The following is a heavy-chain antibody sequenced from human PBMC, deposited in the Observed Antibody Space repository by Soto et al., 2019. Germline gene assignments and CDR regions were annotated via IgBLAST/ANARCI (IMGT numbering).Heavy chain of an antibody. J-gene: IGHJ3*02. CDR2: IYYSGST. V-gene: IGHV4-59*01. D-gene: IGHD4-17*01. CDR1: GGSISSYY. CDR3: ARALDYGDYDDDFDI. Sequence: SETLSLTCTVSGGSISSYYWSWIRQPPGKGLEWIGYIYYSGSTNYNPSLKSRVTISVDTSKNQFSLKLSSVTAADTAVYYCARALDYGDYDDDFDIWGQGTMVTVS.